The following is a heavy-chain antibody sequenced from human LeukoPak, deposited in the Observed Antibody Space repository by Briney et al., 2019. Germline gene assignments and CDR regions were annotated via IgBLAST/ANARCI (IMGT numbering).Heavy chain of an antibody. Sequence: GRSLRLSCAASGFTFSSYAMHWVRQAPGKGLEWVAVISYDGSNKYYADSVKGRFTISRDNSKNTLYLQMNSLRAEDTAVYDCARDQLATMRLGYYYGMDVWGQGTTVTVSS. CDR2: ISYDGSNK. V-gene: IGHV3-30*04. CDR3: ARDQLATMRLGYYYGMDV. CDR1: GFTFSSYA. J-gene: IGHJ6*02. D-gene: IGHD5-24*01.